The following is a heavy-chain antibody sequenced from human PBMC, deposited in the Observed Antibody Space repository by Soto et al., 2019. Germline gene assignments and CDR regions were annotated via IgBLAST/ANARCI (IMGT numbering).Heavy chain of an antibody. V-gene: IGHV3-9*01. Sequence: EVHLVESGGDLVQPGRSLRLSCAASGFSFEDYAMHWVRQVPGKGLARVSGITWNSAKIEYGAAVKGRFTIHRENAKHSVHLKMSRRRPEDTALYYCAKGNVAGSRGYFDYWGQRTLVTVSS. CDR2: ITWNSAKI. D-gene: IGHD6-13*01. J-gene: IGHJ4*02. CDR3: AKGNVAGSRGYFDY. CDR1: GFSFEDYA.